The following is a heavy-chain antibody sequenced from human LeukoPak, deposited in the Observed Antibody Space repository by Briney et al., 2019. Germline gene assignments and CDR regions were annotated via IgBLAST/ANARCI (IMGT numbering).Heavy chain of an antibody. Sequence: GGPLKSSCKGSGYSSTTYWITWVRQMPGKSLEWWGTIFPVDSNTRYSPSFQGHVTISTDNTISTAYLQWSSLKASDAATYYCARRRDERGYKDFFDIWGQGTMVTVSS. CDR3: ARRRDERGYKDFFDI. D-gene: IGHD5-18*01. CDR1: GYSSTTYW. J-gene: IGHJ3*02. CDR2: IFPVDSNT. V-gene: IGHV5-51*01.